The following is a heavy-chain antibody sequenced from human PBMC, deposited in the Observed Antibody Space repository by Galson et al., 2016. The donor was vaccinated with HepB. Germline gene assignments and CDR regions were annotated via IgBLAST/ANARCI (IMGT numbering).Heavy chain of an antibody. CDR1: GFTFSGYG. D-gene: IGHD5-12*01. Sequence: SLRLSCAASGFTFSGYGMHWVRQAPGKGLECVAVISYDGSKEFYADSVKGRFTISRDNSKNTLYLQMNSLKVEDTAVYYCAKGAWRQPLDYWGQGTLVTVSS. CDR3: AKGAWRQPLDY. CDR2: ISYDGSKE. J-gene: IGHJ4*02. V-gene: IGHV3-30*18.